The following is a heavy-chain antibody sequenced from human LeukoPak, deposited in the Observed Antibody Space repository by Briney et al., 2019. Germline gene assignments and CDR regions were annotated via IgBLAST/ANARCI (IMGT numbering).Heavy chain of an antibody. Sequence: PGGSLRLSCAASGFTFSSYGMHWVRQAPGKGLEWVAVISYDGSNKYYADSVKGRFTISRDNSKNTLYLQMNSLRAEDTAVYDSAKFREWLRHKCFFDYWGQGTLVTVSS. D-gene: IGHD5-12*01. CDR3: AKFREWLRHKCFFDY. CDR2: ISYDGSNK. J-gene: IGHJ4*02. CDR1: GFTFSSYG. V-gene: IGHV3-30*18.